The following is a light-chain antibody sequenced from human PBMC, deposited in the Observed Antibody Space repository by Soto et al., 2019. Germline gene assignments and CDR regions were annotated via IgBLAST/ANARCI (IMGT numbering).Light chain of an antibody. Sequence: EIILTQSPDTLALSPGERATLSCRASQTVSSNYLAWCQQRPGQAPRLLIYGASTRAAGIPDRFSGSGSGTEFTLTINTLQPEDFAVYYCQQRANWPLTFGGGTKVDIK. CDR2: GAS. CDR3: QQRANWPLT. V-gene: IGKV3D-20*02. CDR1: QTVSSNY. J-gene: IGKJ4*01.